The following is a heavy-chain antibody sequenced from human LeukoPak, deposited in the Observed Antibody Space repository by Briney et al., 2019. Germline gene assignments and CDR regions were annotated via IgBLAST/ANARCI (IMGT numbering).Heavy chain of an antibody. CDR2: IYYSGST. Sequence: SETLSLTCTVSGGSIKNYYWSWIRQPPGKGLEYIGYIYYSGSTNYNHSLKSRVTISVDTSKNQFSLKLSSVTAADTAVYYCARDPPGSGSYLDYWGQGTLVTVPS. CDR3: ARDPPGSGSYLDY. J-gene: IGHJ4*02. CDR1: GGSIKNYY. V-gene: IGHV4-59*01. D-gene: IGHD3-10*01.